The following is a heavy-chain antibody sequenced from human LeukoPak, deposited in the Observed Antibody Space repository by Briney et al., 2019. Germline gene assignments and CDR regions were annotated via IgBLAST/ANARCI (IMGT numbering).Heavy chain of an antibody. CDR3: ARVAPDGAPYYFDY. CDR2: IYSGGST. Sequence: GGSLRLSCAASGFTFSSFTMYWVRQAPGKGLEWVSVIYSGGSTYYADSVKGRFTISRDNSKNTLYLQMNSLRAEDTAVYHCARVAPDGAPYYFDYWGQGTLVTVSS. V-gene: IGHV3-53*01. CDR1: GFTFSSFT. D-gene: IGHD3-10*01. J-gene: IGHJ4*02.